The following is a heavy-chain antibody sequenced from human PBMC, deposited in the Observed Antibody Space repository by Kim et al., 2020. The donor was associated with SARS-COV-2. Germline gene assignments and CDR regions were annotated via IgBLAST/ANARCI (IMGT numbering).Heavy chain of an antibody. CDR1: GGSISSSSYY. CDR2: IYYSGST. V-gene: IGHV4-39*07. J-gene: IGHJ3*02. CDR3: ARVDVSGSYTSGAFDI. D-gene: IGHD1-26*01. Sequence: SETLSLTCTVSGGSISSSSYYWGWIRQPPGKGLEWIGSIYYSGSTYYNPSLKSRVTISVDTSKNQFSLKLSSVTAADTAVYYCARVDVSGSYTSGAFDI.